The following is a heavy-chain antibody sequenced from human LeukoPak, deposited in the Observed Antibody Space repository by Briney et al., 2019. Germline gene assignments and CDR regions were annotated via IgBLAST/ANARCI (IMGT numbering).Heavy chain of an antibody. V-gene: IGHV3-7*04. CDR2: IKQEGSEI. D-gene: IGHD1-26*01. CDR3: ARGMGAPDY. CDR1: GFTLSNYW. Sequence: GGSLRLSCGASGFTLSNYWMRWVRQARGKGLEWVAHIKQEGSEINYVDSVKGRFTITRDNARNLLYLKMKSLRAVDTAVYYCARGMGAPDYWGQGTLVTVSS. J-gene: IGHJ4*02.